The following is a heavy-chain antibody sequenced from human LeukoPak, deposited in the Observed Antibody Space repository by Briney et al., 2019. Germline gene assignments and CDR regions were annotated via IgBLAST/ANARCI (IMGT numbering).Heavy chain of an antibody. CDR1: GLTFGDYA. J-gene: IGHJ4*02. Sequence: GGSLRLSCTASGLTFGDYAMSWVRQAPGKGLEWVGFIRSKAYGGTTEYAASVKGRFTISRDGSKSIAYLQMNSLKTEDTAVYYCTRPWFGELTPDYWGQGTLVTVSS. CDR2: IRSKAYGGTT. D-gene: IGHD3-10*01. V-gene: IGHV3-49*04. CDR3: TRPWFGELTPDY.